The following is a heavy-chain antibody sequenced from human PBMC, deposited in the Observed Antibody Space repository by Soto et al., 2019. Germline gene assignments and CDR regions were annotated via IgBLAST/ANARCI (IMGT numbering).Heavy chain of an antibody. CDR2: IYYSGST. J-gene: IGHJ4*02. Sequence: SETLSLTCTVSGGSISSGGYYWSWIRQHPGKGLEWIGYIYYSGSTYYNPSLKSRVTISVDTSKNQFSLKLSSVTAADTAVYYCARSSTSADYFDYWGQGTLVTVSS. CDR1: GGSISSGGYY. V-gene: IGHV4-31*03. CDR3: ARSSTSADYFDY. D-gene: IGHD2-2*01.